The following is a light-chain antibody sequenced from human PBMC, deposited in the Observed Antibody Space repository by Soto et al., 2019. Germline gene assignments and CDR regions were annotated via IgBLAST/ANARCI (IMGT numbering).Light chain of an antibody. J-gene: IGKJ1*01. V-gene: IGKV1-5*03. CDR1: QSIRTW. Sequence: DIQMTQSPSTLSASVGDRVTITCRASQSIRTWLAWYQQKPGKAPNLLIFTASTLESGVPARFSGSGSGTEFSLTISSLQPDDFATYYCQQYITYPWTFGQGTKMEIK. CDR2: TAS. CDR3: QQYITYPWT.